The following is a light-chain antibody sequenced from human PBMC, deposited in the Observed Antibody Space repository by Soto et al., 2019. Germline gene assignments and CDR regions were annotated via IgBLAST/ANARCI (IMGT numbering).Light chain of an antibody. CDR1: QSISSY. Sequence: DIQMTQSPSSLSASVGDRVTITCRASQSISSYLNWYQQKPGKAPKLLIYAASSLQSGVPSRFSGSGSGTDFTLTISRLQSEDFATYYCQQYFSYPYTFGQGTKLEI. J-gene: IGKJ2*01. CDR2: AAS. CDR3: QQYFSYPYT. V-gene: IGKV1-39*01.